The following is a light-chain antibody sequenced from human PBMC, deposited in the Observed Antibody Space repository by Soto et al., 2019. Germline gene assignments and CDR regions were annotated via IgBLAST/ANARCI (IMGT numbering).Light chain of an antibody. CDR3: SSDTNSGTLV. CDR1: SSDVGGYNF. V-gene: IGLV2-14*03. Sequence: QSALTQPASVSGSPGQSITISCTGTSSDVGGYNFVSWYQQHPGKAPKLMIYDVTNRPSGVSNRFSGSKSGNTASLAISGLQTEYEADYYCSSDTNSGTLVFGGGTKLTVL. CDR2: DVT. J-gene: IGLJ2*01.